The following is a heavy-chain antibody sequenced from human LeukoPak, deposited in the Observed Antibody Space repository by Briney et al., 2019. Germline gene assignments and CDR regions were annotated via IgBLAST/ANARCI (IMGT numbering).Heavy chain of an antibody. CDR1: GFTFSTYS. J-gene: IGHJ4*02. CDR3: ARDQSDYYGSGSYSEGSY. D-gene: IGHD3-10*01. Sequence: GGSLRLSCAASGFTFSTYSMKWVRQAPGKGLEWVSYISSSSGTSYYADSVKGRFTISRDNAKNSLYLKMNGLRHEDTAVYYCARDQSDYYGSGSYSEGSYWGQGTLVTVSS. V-gene: IGHV3-48*02. CDR2: ISSSSGTS.